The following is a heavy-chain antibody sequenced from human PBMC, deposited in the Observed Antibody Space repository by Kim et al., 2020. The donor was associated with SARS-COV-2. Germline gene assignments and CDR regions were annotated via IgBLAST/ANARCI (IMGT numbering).Heavy chain of an antibody. V-gene: IGHV1-69*04. J-gene: IGHJ4*02. Sequence: SVKVSCKASGGTFSSYAISWVRQAPGQGLEWMGRIIPILGIANYAQKFQGRVTITADKSTSTAYMELSSLRSEDTAVYYCASRDGYNERDYWGQGTLVTVSS. CDR1: GGTFSSYA. CDR3: ASRDGYNERDY. CDR2: IIPILGIA. D-gene: IGHD5-12*01.